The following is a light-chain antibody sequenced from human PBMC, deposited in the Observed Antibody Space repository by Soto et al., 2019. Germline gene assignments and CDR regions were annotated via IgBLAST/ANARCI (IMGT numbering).Light chain of an antibody. J-gene: IGKJ4*01. CDR2: DAS. V-gene: IGKV3-11*01. Sequence: EIVLKQSPATLSLSLGERATLSCRASQSIGNSLAWYQQKPGQAPSLLISDASNRATGIPARFSGSGSGTDFSLTISSLEPEDFAVYYCQHRYSWPLTFGGGTKVEIK. CDR1: QSIGNS. CDR3: QHRYSWPLT.